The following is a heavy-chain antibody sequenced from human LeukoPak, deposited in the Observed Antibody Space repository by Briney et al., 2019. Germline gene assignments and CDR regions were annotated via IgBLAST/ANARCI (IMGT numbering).Heavy chain of an antibody. CDR1: GFTFSNAW. J-gene: IGHJ4*02. CDR3: TTTGLLYYDYVWGSYRHPVFDY. D-gene: IGHD3-16*02. CDR2: IKSKTDGGTT. V-gene: IGHV3-15*01. Sequence: PGGSLRLSCAASGFTFSNAWMSWVRQAPGKGLEWVGRIKSKTDGGTTDYAAPVKGRFTISRDDSKNTLYLQMNSLKTEDTAVYYSTTTGLLYYDYVWGSYRHPVFDYWGQGTLVTVSS.